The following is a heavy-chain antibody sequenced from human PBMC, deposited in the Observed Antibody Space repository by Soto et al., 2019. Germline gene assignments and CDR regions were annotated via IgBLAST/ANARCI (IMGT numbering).Heavy chain of an antibody. CDR2: VSTGGGST. CDR3: VKQAHGLDGVAFDY. J-gene: IGHJ4*02. V-gene: IGHV3-64D*06. D-gene: IGHD2-15*01. Sequence: GGSLILSCSCSGFTCTRYPMYLLRPAPGKGLEDSAAVSTGGGSTYYADSVKDRFTISRDNSKNTLFLQMGSLRPEDTAIYYCVKQAHGLDGVAFDYWGQGNQVTV. CDR1: GFTCTRYP.